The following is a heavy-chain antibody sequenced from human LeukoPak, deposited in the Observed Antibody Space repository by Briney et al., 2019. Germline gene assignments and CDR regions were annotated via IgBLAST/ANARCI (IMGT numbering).Heavy chain of an antibody. CDR2: IDTVDNT. J-gene: IGHJ6*02. CDR1: GFTFSSYD. CDR3: IRIRTREHQYGMDV. D-gene: IGHD1-26*01. Sequence: GGSLRLSCAASGFTFSSYDMHWVRQPSGKGLEWVSAIDTVDNTYYPVSVKGRFTISRENAKNSLYLQMNSLRDGDTAVYYCIRIRTREHQYGMDVWGQGTTVTVSS. V-gene: IGHV3-13*01.